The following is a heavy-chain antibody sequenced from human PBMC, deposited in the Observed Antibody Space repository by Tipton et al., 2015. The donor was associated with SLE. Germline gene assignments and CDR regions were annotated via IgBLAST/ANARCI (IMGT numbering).Heavy chain of an antibody. CDR3: ARAALPQWTGAFDI. J-gene: IGHJ3*02. Sequence: QLVQSGAEVKKPGASVKVSCRASGYAFISYGISWVRQAPGQGLEWVGWISTYDGNTHYSQKLQGRVTMTTDISMSTAYMDLRSLRSDDTAVYYCARAALPQWTGAFDIWGQGTIVTVSS. D-gene: IGHD6-19*01. V-gene: IGHV1-18*01. CDR1: GYAFISYG. CDR2: ISTYDGNT.